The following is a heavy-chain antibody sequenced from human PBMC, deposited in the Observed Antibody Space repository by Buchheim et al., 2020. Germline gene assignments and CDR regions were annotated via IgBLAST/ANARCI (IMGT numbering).Heavy chain of an antibody. J-gene: IGHJ6*02. CDR2: ISYDGSNK. Sequence: QVQLVESGGGVVQPGRSLRLSCAASGFTFSSYAMHWVRQAPGKGLEWVAVISYDGSNKYYADSVKGRFTISRANSKNTLYLQMNSLRAEDTAVYYCARDTSSSWYYYYYYYGMDVWGQGTT. CDR3: ARDTSSSWYYYYYYYGMDV. V-gene: IGHV3-30*04. CDR1: GFTFSSYA. D-gene: IGHD6-13*01.